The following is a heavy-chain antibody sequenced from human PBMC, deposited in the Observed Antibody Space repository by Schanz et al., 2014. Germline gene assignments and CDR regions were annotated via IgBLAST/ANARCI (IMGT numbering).Heavy chain of an antibody. CDR3: ARDSGPYYDKSMDV. J-gene: IGHJ6*02. Sequence: DVQLLESGGGLVQPGGSLRLSCAASGFTFNSYAMTWVRQAPGKGLEWVSGISGSGGSTYYADSVKGRFTISRDNSKTTLSLQMNSLRAEDTAVYYCARDSGPYYDKSMDVWGQGTTVAVSS. CDR1: GFTFNSYA. V-gene: IGHV3-23*01. D-gene: IGHD3-9*01. CDR2: ISGSGGST.